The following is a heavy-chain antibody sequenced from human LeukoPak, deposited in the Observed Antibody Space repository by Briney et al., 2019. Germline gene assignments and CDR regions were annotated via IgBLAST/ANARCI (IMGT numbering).Heavy chain of an antibody. CDR2: ISSGGTYK. CDR1: GFTFSMYW. Sequence: GGSLRLSCAASGFTFSMYWMYWVRQAPGKGLEWVSSISSGGTYKYYADSVKGRFTISRDNAQNSLYLQMNSLRAEDSSVYYCARPTTVTTISADAFDIWGQGTMVTVSS. J-gene: IGHJ3*02. V-gene: IGHV3-21*01. CDR3: ARPTTVTTISADAFDI. D-gene: IGHD4-17*01.